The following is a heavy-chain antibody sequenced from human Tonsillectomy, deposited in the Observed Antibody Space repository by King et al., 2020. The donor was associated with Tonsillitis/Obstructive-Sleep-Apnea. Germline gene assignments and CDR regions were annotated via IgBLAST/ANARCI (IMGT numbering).Heavy chain of an antibody. V-gene: IGHV3-23*01. D-gene: IGHD1-26*01. J-gene: IGHJ4*02. CDR2: ISGSGRTT. Sequence: VQLLESGGGLVQPGGSLRLSCAASGFTFTSYVMRWVRPAPGTGLEWVSGISGSGRTTYYTDSVKGRFTISRDNSKNTLYLQMNSLRADDTAVYYCAKTTYRGTYYDYWGQGTLVTVSS. CDR3: AKTTYRGTYYDY. CDR1: GFTFTSYV.